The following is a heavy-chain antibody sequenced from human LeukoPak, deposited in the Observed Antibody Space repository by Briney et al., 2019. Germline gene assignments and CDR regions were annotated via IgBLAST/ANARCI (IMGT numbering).Heavy chain of an antibody. CDR1: GFTFSSYS. Sequence: GGSLRLSCAASGFTFSSYSMNWVRQAPGKGLEWVSSISSSSSYIYYADSVKGRFTISRDNAKNSLYLQMNSLRAEDTAVYYCARWGQLPHAFDIWGQGTMVTVSS. J-gene: IGHJ3*02. V-gene: IGHV3-21*01. CDR2: ISSSSSYI. D-gene: IGHD2-2*01. CDR3: ARWGQLPHAFDI.